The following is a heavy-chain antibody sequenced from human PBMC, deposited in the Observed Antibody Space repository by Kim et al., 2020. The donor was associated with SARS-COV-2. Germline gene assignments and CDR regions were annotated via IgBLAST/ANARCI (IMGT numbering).Heavy chain of an antibody. V-gene: IGHV3-21*01. CDR1: GFTFSSYS. D-gene: IGHD4-17*01. CDR2: ISSSSSYI. CDR3: ARDSMTTVTPGAYGMDV. J-gene: IGHJ6*02. Sequence: GGSLRLSCAASGFTFSSYSMNWVRQAPGKGLEWVSSISSSSSYIYYADSVKGRFTISRDNAKNSLYLQMNSLRAEDTAVYYCARDSMTTVTPGAYGMDVWAQGTTATVSS.